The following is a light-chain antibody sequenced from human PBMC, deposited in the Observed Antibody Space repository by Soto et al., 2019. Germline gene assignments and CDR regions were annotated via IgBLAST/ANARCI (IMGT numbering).Light chain of an antibody. CDR1: QSFTAW. V-gene: IGKV1-5*03. CDR2: KTS. J-gene: IGKJ2*01. Sequence: IQMTQSPSTLSASVGDRVTITCRASQSFTAWLAWYQQKPGKAPNLLIYKTSNLQSGVPSRFSGSGSGSEVTLTISGLQPDDSATYYCLQYNSYPVTFGQGTKLEIK. CDR3: LQYNSYPVT.